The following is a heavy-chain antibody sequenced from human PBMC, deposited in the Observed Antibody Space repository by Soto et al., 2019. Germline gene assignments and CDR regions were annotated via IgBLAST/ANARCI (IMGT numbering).Heavy chain of an antibody. V-gene: IGHV1-2*02. Sequence: GASVKVSCKAPGYSFTNNDVTWVRQATGQGLEWMGWINPNSGGTNYAQKFQGRVTMTRDTSISTAYMELSRLRSDDTAVYYCARLLAARPLWARGGGDYWGQGTLVTVSS. D-gene: IGHD6-6*01. CDR1: GYSFTNND. J-gene: IGHJ4*02. CDR2: INPNSGGT. CDR3: ARLLAARPLWARGGGDY.